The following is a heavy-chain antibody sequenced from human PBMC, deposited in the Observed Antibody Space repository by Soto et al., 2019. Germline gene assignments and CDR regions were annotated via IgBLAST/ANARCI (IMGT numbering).Heavy chain of an antibody. CDR1: GFTFNNHA. Sequence: QLMQSGAEVKKPWASVKVSCKASGFTFNNHAIHWVRQAPGQRLEWMGWINAGNSNTYYSEKIKGTVTFTRDTVATTGDMELTSLTIQDTCIYYRARGQSGIGWYVDRFDPWGQGTLVTVSS. CDR2: INAGNSNT. J-gene: IGHJ5*02. V-gene: IGHV1-3*01. CDR3: ARGQSGIGWYVDRFDP. D-gene: IGHD6-19*01.